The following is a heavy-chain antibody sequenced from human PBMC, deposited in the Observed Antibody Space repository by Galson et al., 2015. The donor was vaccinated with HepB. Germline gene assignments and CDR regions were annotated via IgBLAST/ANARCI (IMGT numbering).Heavy chain of an antibody. J-gene: IGHJ4*02. Sequence: SLRLSCAASGFTFSGFAMHWVRQASGKGLEWVGRIRSKAKNYATAYAASVKGRITISRADSKNTAYLQMNRLKTEGTAVYYYTSNSGSYHPGYWGQGTLVTVSS. V-gene: IGHV3-73*01. D-gene: IGHD1-26*01. CDR1: GFTFSGFA. CDR2: IRSKAKNYAT. CDR3: TSNSGSYHPGY.